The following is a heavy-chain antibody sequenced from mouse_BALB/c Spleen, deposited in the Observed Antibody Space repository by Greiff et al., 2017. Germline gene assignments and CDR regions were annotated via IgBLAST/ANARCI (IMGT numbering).Heavy chain of an antibody. D-gene: IGHD2-12*01. Sequence: EVKLVESGGGLVQPGGSRKLSCAASGFTFSSFGMHWVRQAPEKGLEWVAYISSGSSTIYYADTVKGRFTISRDNPKNTLFLQMTSLRSEDTAMYYCARLLTPYYYAMDYWGQGTSVTVSS. CDR1: GFTFSSFG. CDR2: ISSGSSTI. J-gene: IGHJ4*01. CDR3: ARLLTPYYYAMDY. V-gene: IGHV5-17*02.